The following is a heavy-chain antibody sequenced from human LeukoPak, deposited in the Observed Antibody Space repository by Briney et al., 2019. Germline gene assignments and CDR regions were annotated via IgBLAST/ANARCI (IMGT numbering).Heavy chain of an antibody. CDR1: GGSISTYY. V-gene: IGHV4-59*01. CDR3: ATTPNCRGGSCYSRWFDP. J-gene: IGHJ5*02. Sequence: SSETLSLTCTVSGGSISTYYWSWIRQPPGKGLEWIGYVYYDGSTNYNPSLKSRVTISVDTSKNQFSLRLSSVTAADTALYYCATTPNCRGGSCYSRWFDPWGQGTLVTVSS. D-gene: IGHD2-15*01. CDR2: VYYDGST.